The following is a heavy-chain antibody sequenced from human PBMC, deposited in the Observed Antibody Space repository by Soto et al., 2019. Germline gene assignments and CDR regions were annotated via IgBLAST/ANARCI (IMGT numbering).Heavy chain of an antibody. CDR1: RGTISSSNR. V-gene: IGHV4-4*02. J-gene: IGHJ6*03. D-gene: IGHD4-17*01. CDR2: IYHSGST. CDR3: ARGRYCYGDYGYYYMDV. Sequence: SETLSLTCAVSRGTISSSNRWRCVRPPPGKRLEWVGVIYHSGSTNYNPSLKGRVTISLDKSKNQFCLKLSSVTAADKAVYYCARGRYCYGDYGYYYMDVWGKGTTVTVSS.